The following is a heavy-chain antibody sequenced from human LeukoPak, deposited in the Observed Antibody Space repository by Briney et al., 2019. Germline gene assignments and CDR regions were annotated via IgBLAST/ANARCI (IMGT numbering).Heavy chain of an antibody. CDR1: GFTFSSYE. V-gene: IGHV3-48*03. Sequence: GGSLRLSCAASGFTFSSYEMNWVRQAPGKGLEWVSYISSSGSSIYYADSVKGRFTISRDNAKNSLYLQMNSLRAEDTAVYYCARDARPSMSYWGQGTLVTVSS. CDR3: ARDARPSMSY. CDR2: ISSSGSSI. J-gene: IGHJ4*02.